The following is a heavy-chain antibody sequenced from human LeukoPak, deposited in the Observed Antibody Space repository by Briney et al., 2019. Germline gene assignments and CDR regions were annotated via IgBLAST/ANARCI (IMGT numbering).Heavy chain of an antibody. CDR3: ARVMVTATKYNWFDP. CDR1: GFTFSSYA. V-gene: IGHV3-30-3*01. J-gene: IGHJ5*02. CDR2: ISYDGSNK. Sequence: GRSLRLSCAASGFTFSSYAMHWVRQAPGKGLEWVAVISYDGSNKYYADSVKGRFTISRDNSKNTLYLQMNSLRAEDTAVYYCARVMVTATKYNWFDPWGQGTLVTVSS. D-gene: IGHD2-21*02.